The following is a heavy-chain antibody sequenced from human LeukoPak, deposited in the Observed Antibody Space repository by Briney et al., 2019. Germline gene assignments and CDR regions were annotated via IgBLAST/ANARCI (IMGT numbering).Heavy chain of an antibody. CDR3: ARGSIVGARGLGDY. V-gene: IGHV3-53*05. CDR1: GFTVSSNY. J-gene: IGHJ4*02. CDR2: IYSGGST. Sequence: GGSLRLSCAASGFTVSSNYMSWVRQAPGKGLEWVSVIYSGGSTYYADSVKGRFTISRDNSKNTVYLQMNSLRAEDTAVYYCARGSIVGARGLGDYWGQGTLVTVSS. D-gene: IGHD1-26*01.